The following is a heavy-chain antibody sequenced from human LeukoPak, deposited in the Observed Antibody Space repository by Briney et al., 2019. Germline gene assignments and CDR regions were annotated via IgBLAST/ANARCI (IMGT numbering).Heavy chain of an antibody. CDR2: ISAYNGNT. V-gene: IGHV1-18*01. CDR1: GYTFTSYG. CDR3: ARDGPVLRFLEWLFEN. J-gene: IGHJ4*02. D-gene: IGHD3-3*01. Sequence: GASVKVSCKASGYTFTSYGISWVRQAPGQGLEWMGWISAYNGNTNYAQKLQGRVTMTTDTSTSTAYMELRSLRSDDTAVYYCARDGPVLRFLEWLFENWGQGTLVTVSS.